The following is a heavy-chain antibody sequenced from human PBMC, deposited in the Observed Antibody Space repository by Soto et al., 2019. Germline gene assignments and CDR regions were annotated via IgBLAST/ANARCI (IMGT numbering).Heavy chain of an antibody. V-gene: IGHV3-53*01. CDR2: IYSGGST. CDR3: ARDGRVEYYGMDV. Sequence: GGSLRLSCAASGFTVSSNYMSWVRQAPGKGLEWVSVIYSGGSTYYADSVEGRFSISRDNSKNTLYLQLNSLRAEDTAVYYCARDGRVEYYGMDVWGQGTTVTVSS. J-gene: IGHJ6*02. D-gene: IGHD1-26*01. CDR1: GFTVSSNY.